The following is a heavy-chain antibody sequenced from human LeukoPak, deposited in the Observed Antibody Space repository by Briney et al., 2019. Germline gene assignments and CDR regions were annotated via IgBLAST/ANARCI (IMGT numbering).Heavy chain of an antibody. Sequence: SETLSLTCTVSGGSISSYYCSWIRQPPGKGLEWIGYIYYSGSTNYNPSLKSRVTISVDTSRNQISLKLSSVTAADTAVYYCARGPPRYSSTSNRFDPWGQGTLVTVSS. CDR3: ARGPPRYSSTSNRFDP. V-gene: IGHV4-59*12. CDR1: GGSISSYY. D-gene: IGHD6-13*01. J-gene: IGHJ5*02. CDR2: IYYSGST.